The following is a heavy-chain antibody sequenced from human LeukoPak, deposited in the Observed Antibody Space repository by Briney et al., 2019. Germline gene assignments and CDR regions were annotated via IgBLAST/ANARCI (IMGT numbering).Heavy chain of an antibody. CDR1: GYAFTSYA. D-gene: IGHD6-19*01. CDR3: ARDRGQWLAFDY. V-gene: IGHV1-3*01. CDR2: INAGNGNT. J-gene: IGHJ4*02. Sequence: ASVTVSCKASGYAFTSYAMHWVRQAPGQRLEWMGWINAGNGNTKYSQKFQGRVTITRDISASTAYMELSSLRSEDTAVYYCARDRGQWLAFDYWGQGTLVTVSS.